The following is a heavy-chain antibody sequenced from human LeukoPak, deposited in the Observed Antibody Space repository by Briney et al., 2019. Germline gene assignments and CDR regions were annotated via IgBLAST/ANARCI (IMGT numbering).Heavy chain of an antibody. D-gene: IGHD6-19*01. V-gene: IGHV3-23*01. CDR3: AKPLYNSGWYGGGDS. Sequence: PGGSLRLSCTASGLSLNSYAMSWVRQAPGKGPEWVSGFSGSDGSAYYADSVKGRFTISRDNSKNTLYLQMNSLRADDTAIYYCAKPLYNSGWYGGGDSWGQGTLVIVSS. J-gene: IGHJ5*02. CDR2: FSGSDGSA. CDR1: GLSLNSYA.